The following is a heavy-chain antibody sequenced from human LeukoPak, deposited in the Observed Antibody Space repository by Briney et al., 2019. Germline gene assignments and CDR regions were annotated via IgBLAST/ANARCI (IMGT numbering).Heavy chain of an antibody. Sequence: PGGSLRLSCAASGFTFSSYEMNWVRQAPGKGLEWVSYINRSGSTIYYVDSVKGRFTISRDNAKNSLYLQMNSLRAEDTAVYYCAELGITMIGGVWGKGTTVTISS. D-gene: IGHD3-10*02. CDR3: AELGITMIGGV. CDR1: GFTFSSYE. CDR2: INRSGSTI. J-gene: IGHJ6*04. V-gene: IGHV3-48*03.